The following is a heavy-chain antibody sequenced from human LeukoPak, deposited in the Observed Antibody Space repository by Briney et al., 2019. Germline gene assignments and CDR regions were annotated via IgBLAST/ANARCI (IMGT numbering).Heavy chain of an antibody. Sequence: GGSLRLSCAASGFTVSSSYMSWVRQAPGKGLEWMSFIDRGGSTYYAASVKGRFTISRDNSKNTLYLQMNSLRAEDTAVYYCARVGNPNWFDPWGLGTMVTVSS. J-gene: IGHJ5*02. V-gene: IGHV3-53*01. CDR2: IDRGGST. D-gene: IGHD4-23*01. CDR1: GFTVSSSY. CDR3: ARVGNPNWFDP.